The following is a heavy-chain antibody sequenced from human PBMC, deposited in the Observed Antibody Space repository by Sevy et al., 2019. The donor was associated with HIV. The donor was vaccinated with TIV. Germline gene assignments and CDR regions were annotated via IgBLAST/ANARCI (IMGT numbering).Heavy chain of an antibody. D-gene: IGHD1-26*01. CDR1: AFTFSSYA. CDR3: ARSSGRWGNFDY. V-gene: IGHV3-30-3*01. Sequence: GGSLRLSCAASAFTFSSYARHWVRQAPGKGLEWVAVISYDGSNKYYADSVKGRFTISRDNSKNTLYLQMNSLRAEDTAVYYCARSSGRWGNFDYWGQGTLVTVSS. J-gene: IGHJ4*02. CDR2: ISYDGSNK.